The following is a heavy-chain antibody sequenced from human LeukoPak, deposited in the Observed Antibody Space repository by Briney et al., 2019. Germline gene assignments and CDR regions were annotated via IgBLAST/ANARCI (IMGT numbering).Heavy chain of an antibody. CDR1: GFTFDDYA. D-gene: IGHD6-19*01. V-gene: IGHV3-43*02. CDR3: AKDLGDSSGWYYYGMDV. Sequence: PGGALRLSCAASGFTFDDYAMHWVRQAPGKGLEWVSLISGDGGSTYYEDSVKCRFTISRDNSKNSLYLQMNSLRTEDTALYYCAKDLGDSSGWYYYGMDVWGQGTTVTVSS. J-gene: IGHJ6*02. CDR2: ISGDGGST.